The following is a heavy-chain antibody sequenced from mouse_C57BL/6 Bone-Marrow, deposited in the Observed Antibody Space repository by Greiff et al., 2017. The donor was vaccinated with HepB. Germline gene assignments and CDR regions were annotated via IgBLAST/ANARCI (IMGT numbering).Heavy chain of an antibody. CDR2: INPSSGYT. CDR3: ASGNYSYYAIDY. CDR1: GYTFTSYW. V-gene: IGHV1-7*01. J-gene: IGHJ4*01. Sequence: QVQLQQSGAELAKPGASVKLSCKASGYTFTSYWMHWVKQRPGQGLEWIGYINPSSGYTKYNPKFKDKATLTADKSSSTAYMQLSSMTYEDSAVYYCASGNYSYYAIDYWGQGTSVTVSS. D-gene: IGHD2-1*01.